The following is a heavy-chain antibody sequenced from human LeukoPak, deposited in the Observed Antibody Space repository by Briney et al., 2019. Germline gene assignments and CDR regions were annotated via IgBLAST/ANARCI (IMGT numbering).Heavy chain of an antibody. CDR1: GSIFSNYW. CDR2: INQDGSEK. V-gene: IGHV3-7*03. J-gene: IGHJ4*02. CDR3: ARMWIQLWPFDY. Sequence: GGSLRLSCAASGSIFSNYWMSWVRQAPGKGLEWVANINQDGSEKYYVDSLKGRFTISRDNAKNSLYLQMNSLRAEDTAVYYCARMWIQLWPFDYWGQGTLVTVSS. D-gene: IGHD5-18*01.